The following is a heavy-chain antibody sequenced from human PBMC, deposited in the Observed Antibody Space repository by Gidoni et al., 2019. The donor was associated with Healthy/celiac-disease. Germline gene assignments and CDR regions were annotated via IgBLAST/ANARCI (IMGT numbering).Heavy chain of an antibody. D-gene: IGHD6-6*01. Sequence: QVQLQQSGPGLVKPSQTLSLTCAIPGERVSSNSAAWNWLRQSPSRGLEWLGRTYYRSKWYNDYAVSVKSRITINPDTSKSQFSLQLNSVTPEDTSVYYCARGVAARPSGWLFDYWGQGTLVTLSS. CDR1: GERVSSNSAA. J-gene: IGHJ4*02. CDR2: TYYRSKWYN. V-gene: IGHV6-1*01. CDR3: ARGVAARPSGWLFDY.